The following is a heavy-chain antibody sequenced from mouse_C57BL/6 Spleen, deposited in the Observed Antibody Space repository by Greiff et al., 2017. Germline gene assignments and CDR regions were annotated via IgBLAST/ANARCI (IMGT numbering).Heavy chain of an antibody. J-gene: IGHJ3*01. V-gene: IGHV2-2*01. D-gene: IGHD1-1*01. Sequence: VMLVESGPGLVQPSQSLSITCTVSGFSLTSYGVHWVRQSPGKGLEWLGVIWSGGSTDYNAAFISRLSISKDNSKSQVFFKMNSLQADDTAIYYCARKYGSSSAWFAYWGQGTLVTVSA. CDR1: GFSLTSYG. CDR2: IWSGGST. CDR3: ARKYGSSSAWFAY.